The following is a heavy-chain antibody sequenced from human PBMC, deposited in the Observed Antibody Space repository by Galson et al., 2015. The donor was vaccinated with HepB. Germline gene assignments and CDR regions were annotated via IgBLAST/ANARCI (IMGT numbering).Heavy chain of an antibody. CDR3: ARVVGLWFGEYPLDY. CDR2: ISSSSRTT. V-gene: IGHV3-48*03. J-gene: IGHJ4*02. CDR1: GFTFRNYA. Sequence: SLRLSCAASGFTFRNYAMTWVRQAPGKGLEWLSYISSSSRTTFYPDSVKGRFTISRDNAKNSLYLQMNSLTAEDTAVYYCARVVGLWFGEYPLDYWGQGTLVTVSS. D-gene: IGHD3-10*01.